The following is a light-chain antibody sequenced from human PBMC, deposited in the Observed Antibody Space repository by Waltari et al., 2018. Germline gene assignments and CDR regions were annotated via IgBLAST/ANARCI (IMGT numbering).Light chain of an antibody. CDR2: RVS. J-gene: IGKJ2*03. V-gene: IGKV2-30*01. CDR1: QSLVYSDGNTY. Sequence: DIVMTQSPPSLSVTPGEPASISCRSSQSLVYSDGNTYLTWFHERPGQSPRRLIDRVSKRDSGVPDRFSGSGSGTDFTLKISRVEAEDVGVYYCMQATHWPYSFGQGTKLEIK. CDR3: MQATHWPYS.